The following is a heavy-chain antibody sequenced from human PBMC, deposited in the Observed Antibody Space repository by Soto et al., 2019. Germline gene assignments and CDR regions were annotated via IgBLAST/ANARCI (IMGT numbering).Heavy chain of an antibody. CDR1: GGTFSSYA. D-gene: IGHD3-10*01. CDR3: ARRITMVRGVITNYYYYGMDV. Sequence: QVQLVQSGAEVKKPGSSVKVSCKASGGTFSSYAISWVRQAPGQGLEWMGGIIPIFGTANYAQKFQGRVTITADESTSTAYMVLSSLRSEDTAVYYCARRITMVRGVITNYYYYGMDVWGQGTTVTVSS. J-gene: IGHJ6*02. CDR2: IIPIFGTA. V-gene: IGHV1-69*01.